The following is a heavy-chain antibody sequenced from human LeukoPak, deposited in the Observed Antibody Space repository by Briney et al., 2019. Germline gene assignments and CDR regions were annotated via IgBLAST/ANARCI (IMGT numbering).Heavy chain of an antibody. CDR2: IWYDGSNK. Sequence: GGSLRLSCAASGFTFSSYGMHWVRQAPGKGLEWVAVIWYDGSNKYYADSVKGRFTISRDNSKNTLYLQMNSLRAEDTAVYYCAIARRLAAVDYWGEGTLVTVSS. J-gene: IGHJ4*02. CDR3: AIARRLAAVDY. D-gene: IGHD6-13*01. CDR1: GFTFSSYG. V-gene: IGHV3-33*01.